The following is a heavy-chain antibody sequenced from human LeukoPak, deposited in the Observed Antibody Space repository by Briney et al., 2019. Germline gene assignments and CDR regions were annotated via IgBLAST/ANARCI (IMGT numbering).Heavy chain of an antibody. CDR3: ASLSTGSFLFYFDL. CDR2: ISGSGGST. V-gene: IGHV3-23*01. D-gene: IGHD2-2*01. CDR1: GFTFSSYA. Sequence: PGGSLRLSCAASGFTFSSYAMSWVRQAPGKGLEWVSAISGSGGSTYYADSVKGRFTISRDNSKNTLYLQMNSLRAEDTAVYYCASLSTGSFLFYFDLWGRGTLVTVSS. J-gene: IGHJ2*01.